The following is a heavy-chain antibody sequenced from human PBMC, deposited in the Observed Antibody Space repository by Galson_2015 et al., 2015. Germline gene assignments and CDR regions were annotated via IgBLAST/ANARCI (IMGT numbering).Heavy chain of an antibody. J-gene: IGHJ4*02. V-gene: IGHV3-53*01. D-gene: IGHD3-10*01. CDR2: IYSGGST. CDR3: AKVGVRGVIVSYFDY. Sequence: SLRLSCAASGFTVSSNYMSWVRQAPGKGLEWVSVIYSGGSTYYADSVKGRFTISRDNSKNTLYLQMNSLRAEDTAVYYCAKVGVRGVIVSYFDYWGQGTLVTVSS. CDR1: GFTVSSNY.